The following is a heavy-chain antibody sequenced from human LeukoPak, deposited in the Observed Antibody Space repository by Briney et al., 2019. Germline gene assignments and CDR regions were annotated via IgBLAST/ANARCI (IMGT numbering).Heavy chain of an antibody. CDR2: TSYSRTT. Sequence: SETLSLTCAVSGGSITGHYWNWIRQTPGMRLEWIGYTSYSRTTIYNSYFKGRAIMSIETSKNQLYLNLTSVTATDTAVYYCAKLGHSDGWYLGAFDIWGQGTTVIVSS. D-gene: IGHD6-19*01. CDR3: AKLGHSDGWYLGAFDI. J-gene: IGHJ3*02. CDR1: GGSITGHY. V-gene: IGHV4-59*08.